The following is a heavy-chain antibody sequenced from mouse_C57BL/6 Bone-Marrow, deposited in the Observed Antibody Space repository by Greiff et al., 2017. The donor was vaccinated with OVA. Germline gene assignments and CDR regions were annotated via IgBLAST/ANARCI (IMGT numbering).Heavy chain of an antibody. CDR2: IDPETGGT. J-gene: IGHJ4*01. CDR3: TRGYSNYYAMDY. D-gene: IGHD2-5*01. CDR1: GYTFTDYE. Sequence: VQLQESGAELVRPGASVTLSCKASGYTFTDYEMHWVKQTPVHGLEWIGAIDPETGGTAYNQKFKGKAILTVDKSSSTAYMELRSLTSEDSAVYYCTRGYSNYYAMDYWGQGTSVTVSS. V-gene: IGHV1-15*01.